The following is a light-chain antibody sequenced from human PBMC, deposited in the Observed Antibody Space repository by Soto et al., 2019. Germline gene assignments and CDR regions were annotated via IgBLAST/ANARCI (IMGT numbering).Light chain of an antibody. V-gene: IGKV3-15*01. J-gene: IGKJ2*01. Sequence: EIVMTQSPATLSVSPGEGATLYCRASPSVSSNIAWYQQKPGQAHTLLIYGASARATGIAARFSGSGSGTEFTLTISSLQSEDFAVYYCQQYNNWPPEYTFGQGTKVDIK. CDR3: QQYNNWPPEYT. CDR1: PSVSSN. CDR2: GAS.